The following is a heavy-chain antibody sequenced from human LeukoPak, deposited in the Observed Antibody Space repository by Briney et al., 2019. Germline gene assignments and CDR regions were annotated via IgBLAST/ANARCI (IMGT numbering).Heavy chain of an antibody. V-gene: IGHV4-59*01. D-gene: IGHD2-2*01. CDR1: GGSISNYY. CDR2: IYYSENT. J-gene: IGHJ4*02. CDR3: ARVRYCSTNRCYDREFDN. Sequence: PSETLSLTCTVSGGSISNYYWSWIRQPPGKGLEWIGYIYYSENTNYNPSLKSRVTISVDTSKNQFSLKLNSVTAADTAVYYCARVRYCSTNRCYDREFDNWGQGTLVTVAS.